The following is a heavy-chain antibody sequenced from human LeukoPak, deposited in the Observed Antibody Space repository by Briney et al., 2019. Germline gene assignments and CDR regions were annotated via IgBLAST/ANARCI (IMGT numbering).Heavy chain of an antibody. CDR3: GRYYVMDV. V-gene: IGHV3-23*01. CDR2: ISDSGGST. J-gene: IGHJ6*02. Sequence: GGSLRLSCAASGFTFSTYVMNWARQAPGKGLEWVSTISDSGGSTYYADSVKGRFTISRDNPESTLYLQMHSLRAEDTAVYYCGRYYVMDVWGQGTSVTVSS. CDR1: GFTFSTYV.